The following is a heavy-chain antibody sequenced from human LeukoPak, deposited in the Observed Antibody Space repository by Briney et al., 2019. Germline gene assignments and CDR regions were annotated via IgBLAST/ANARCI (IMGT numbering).Heavy chain of an antibody. J-gene: IGHJ4*02. CDR2: ISASGDVT. CDR1: RFSFSTYP. Sequence: GGSLRLSCAASRFSFSTYPMGWVRQAPGKGLEWVSGISASGDVTFHADPVKGRFTISRDNSKNTLYLQMNSLRAEDTAVYYCAKDLGQWLVQGYFDYWGQGTLVTVSS. CDR3: AKDLGQWLVQGYFDY. V-gene: IGHV3-23*01. D-gene: IGHD6-19*01.